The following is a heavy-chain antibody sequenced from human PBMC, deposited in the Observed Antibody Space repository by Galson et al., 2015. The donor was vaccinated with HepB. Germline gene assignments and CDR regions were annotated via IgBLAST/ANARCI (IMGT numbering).Heavy chain of an antibody. CDR3: GRVGDTGWLDY. D-gene: IGHD4-17*01. J-gene: IGHJ4*02. CDR1: GFTFSTYS. Sequence: LSCAASGFTFSTYSMYWVRQAPGKGLEHVSAISNNGGSTYYADSVKGRFTISRDNSKNTVYLQMGSLRSEDMAVYYCGRVGDTGWLDYWGQGALVTVSS. CDR2: ISNNGGST. V-gene: IGHV3-64*02.